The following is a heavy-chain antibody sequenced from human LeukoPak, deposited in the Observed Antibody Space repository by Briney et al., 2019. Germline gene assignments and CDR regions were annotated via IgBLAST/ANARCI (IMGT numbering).Heavy chain of an antibody. V-gene: IGHV1-18*01. Sequence: GASVKVSCKASGYTFTSYGISWVRQAPGHGLEWMGWISAYNGNTNYAQKLQGRVTMTTDTSTSTAYMERRSLRSDDTAVYYCARDISDIVVVPAANRRLDYWGQGTLVTVSS. CDR2: ISAYNGNT. CDR3: ARDISDIVVVPAANRRLDY. CDR1: GYTFTSYG. J-gene: IGHJ4*02. D-gene: IGHD2-2*01.